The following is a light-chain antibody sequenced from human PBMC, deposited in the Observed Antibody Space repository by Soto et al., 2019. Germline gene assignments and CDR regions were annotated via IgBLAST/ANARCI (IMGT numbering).Light chain of an antibody. J-gene: IGLJ1*01. Sequence: QSVLTQPASVSGSPGQSITISCTGTSSDFGGYNYVSWYQQHPGKAPKLMIYEVSNRPSGVSNRFSGSKSGNTASLTISELQAEDEADYYCSSYTSSSTPLYVFGTGTKVTVL. V-gene: IGLV2-14*01. CDR1: SSDFGGYNY. CDR3: SSYTSSSTPLYV. CDR2: EVS.